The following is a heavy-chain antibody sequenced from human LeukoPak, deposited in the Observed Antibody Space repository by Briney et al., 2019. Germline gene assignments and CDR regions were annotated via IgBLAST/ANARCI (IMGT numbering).Heavy chain of an antibody. CDR2: INPNSGGT. CDR3: AGVVGSSWDRPYFDY. J-gene: IGHJ4*02. D-gene: IGHD6-13*01. Sequence: ASVKVSCKASGYTFTGYYMRWVRQAPGQGLEWMGWINPNSGGTNYAQKFQGRVTMTRDTSISTAYMELSRLRSDDTAVYYCAGVVGSSWDRPYFDYWGQGTLVTVSS. CDR1: GYTFTGYY. V-gene: IGHV1-2*02.